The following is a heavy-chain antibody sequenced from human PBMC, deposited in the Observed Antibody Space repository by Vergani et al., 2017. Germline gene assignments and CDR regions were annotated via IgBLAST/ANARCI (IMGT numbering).Heavy chain of an antibody. CDR1: GFTFSNFG. D-gene: IGHD6-19*01. Sequence: EVKLLESGGGLVQSGGSLRLSCAGSGFTFSNFGMTWVRQALGKGLEWVSTVSADGDSTYYAESVKGRFTISRDNPKNTVHLQMNSLRAEDTAVYYCAKKWLTNEEVEYWGQGILVTVSS. V-gene: IGHV3-23*01. J-gene: IGHJ4*02. CDR3: AKKWLTNEEVEY. CDR2: VSADGDST.